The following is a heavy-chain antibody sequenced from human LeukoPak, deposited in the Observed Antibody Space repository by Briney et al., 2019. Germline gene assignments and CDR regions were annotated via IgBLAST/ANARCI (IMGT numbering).Heavy chain of an antibody. V-gene: IGHV3-23*01. J-gene: IGHJ6*02. CDR1: GFTFSSYA. CDR3: ANDRVQGSEFYGMDV. Sequence: PGGSLRLSCAASGFTFSSYAMSWVRQAPGKGLEWVSAISGSGGSTYYTDSVKGRFTISRDNSKNTLYLQMNSLRAEDTAVYYCANDRVQGSEFYGMDVWGQGTTVTVSS. CDR2: ISGSGGST. D-gene: IGHD3-10*01.